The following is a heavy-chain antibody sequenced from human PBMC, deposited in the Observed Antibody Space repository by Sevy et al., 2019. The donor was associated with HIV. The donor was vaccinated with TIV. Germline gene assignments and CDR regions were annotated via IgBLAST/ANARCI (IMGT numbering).Heavy chain of an antibody. CDR3: ASLGRGPAAMPNPPSANYGMDV. D-gene: IGHD2-2*01. J-gene: IGHJ6*02. Sequence: GGSLRLSCKASGFAFSSYGMHWVRQAPGKGLAWVAVISYDGDEKYSADSVKGRFTISRDNFKNTRYLQMNNLKTEDTAVYYCASLGRGPAAMPNPPSANYGMDVWGQGTTVTVSS. CDR1: GFAFSSYG. V-gene: IGHV3-30*03. CDR2: ISYDGDEK.